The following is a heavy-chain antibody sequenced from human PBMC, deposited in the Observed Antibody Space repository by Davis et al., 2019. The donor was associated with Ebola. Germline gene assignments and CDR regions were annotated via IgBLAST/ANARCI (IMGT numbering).Heavy chain of an antibody. J-gene: IGHJ6*04. V-gene: IGHV3-74*01. CDR3: ARGGGATVAYGMDV. D-gene: IGHD1-26*01. Sequence: GESPKTPFAASCIPFSSYWMHWVPQVPRKGLVWVSRLNSGGSTTNYADSVKGRFTISRDNAKNTLKLQMNSLRAEDTAVYYCARGGGATVAYGMDVCGKGTTVTVSS. CDR1: CIPFSSYW. CDR2: LNSGGSTT.